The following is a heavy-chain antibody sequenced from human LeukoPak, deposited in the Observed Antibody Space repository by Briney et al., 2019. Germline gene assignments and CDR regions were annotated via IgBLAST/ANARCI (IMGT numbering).Heavy chain of an antibody. V-gene: IGHV1-8*01. J-gene: IGHJ6*02. CDR3: TREMNPYYYYGMDV. CDR1: GYTFTSYD. CDR2: MNPNSGNT. D-gene: IGHD1-14*01. Sequence: ASVKVSCKASGYTFTSYDINWVRQATGQGLEWMGWMNPNSGNTGYAQKFQGRVTMTRNTSITTAYMELSSLTSEDTAVYYCTREMNPYYYYGMDVWGQGTTVTVSS.